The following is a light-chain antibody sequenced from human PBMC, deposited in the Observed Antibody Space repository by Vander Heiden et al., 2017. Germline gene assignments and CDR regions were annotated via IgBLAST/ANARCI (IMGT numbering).Light chain of an antibody. CDR3: QSYDSRLSGSV. CDR2: ANI. CDR1: PSNMGAKYD. J-gene: IGLJ1*01. V-gene: IGLV1-40*01. Sequence: QSVLTQPPSVSGAPGQRVTIFCTGSPSNMGAKYDVYWYQQIPGKAPKLLIQANINRPSGVPDRFSSSKSGTSASLTITGLQAEDEADYYCQSYDSRLSGSVFGPGTKVTVL.